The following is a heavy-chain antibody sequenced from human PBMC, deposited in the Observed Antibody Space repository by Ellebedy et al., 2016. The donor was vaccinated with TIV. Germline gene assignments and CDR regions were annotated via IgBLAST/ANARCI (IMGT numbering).Heavy chain of an antibody. V-gene: IGHV3-23*01. CDR2: TSGSGGTT. D-gene: IGHD6-19*01. J-gene: IGHJ4*02. Sequence: PGGSLRLSCAASGLSFGGFAMSWVRQAPGKGLQWVSTTSGSGGTTYYADSVKGRFTISRDNAKNSLYLQMYSLRAEDTAVYYCTRDVGYVAGTGGYWGQGTLVTVSS. CDR3: TRDVGYVAGTGGY. CDR1: GLSFGGFA.